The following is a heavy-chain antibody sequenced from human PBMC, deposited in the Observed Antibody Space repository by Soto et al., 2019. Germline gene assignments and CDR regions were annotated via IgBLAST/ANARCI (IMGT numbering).Heavy chain of an antibody. V-gene: IGHV3-30*04. J-gene: IGHJ4*02. Sequence: PGGSLRLSCEASGFAIRSNAIHWVRQAPGKGLEWVVVISFEGSYKYYADSVKGRFTVSRDNSKNTVSLQMDSLTGEDSALYYCVRAAGIAAAGSSQGVLWGQGTLVTVSS. CDR2: ISFEGSYK. D-gene: IGHD6-13*01. CDR3: VRAAGIAAAGSSQGVL. CDR1: GFAIRSNA.